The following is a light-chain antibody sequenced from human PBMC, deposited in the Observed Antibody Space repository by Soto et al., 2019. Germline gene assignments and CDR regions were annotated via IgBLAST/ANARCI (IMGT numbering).Light chain of an antibody. V-gene: IGKV3-11*01. CDR3: QQRSNSPLT. CDR1: QSVSRY. Sequence: EIVLTQSPATLSLSPGERATLSCRASQSVSRYLAWYQQKPGQAPGLLIYDASNRATGIPARFSGSGSGTDFTLTISSLEPEDFAVYYCQQRSNSPLTFGGGTKVVNK. J-gene: IGKJ4*01. CDR2: DAS.